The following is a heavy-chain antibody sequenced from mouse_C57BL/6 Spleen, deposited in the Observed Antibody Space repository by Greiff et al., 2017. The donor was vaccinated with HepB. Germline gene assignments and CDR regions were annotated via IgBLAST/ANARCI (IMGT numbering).Heavy chain of an antibody. J-gene: IGHJ4*01. CDR2: ILPGSGST. CDR1: GYTFTGYL. D-gene: IGHD2-1*01. V-gene: IGHV1-9*01. Sequence: QVHVKQSGAELLMSRSSVKLSWKATGYTFTGYLIEWVKQRHGHGLEWIGEILPGSGSTNYNEKFKGKATFTADTSSNTAYMQLSSLTTEDSAIYYCARGEVYCNSMDYWGQRTSVTVSS. CDR3: ARGEVYCNSMDY.